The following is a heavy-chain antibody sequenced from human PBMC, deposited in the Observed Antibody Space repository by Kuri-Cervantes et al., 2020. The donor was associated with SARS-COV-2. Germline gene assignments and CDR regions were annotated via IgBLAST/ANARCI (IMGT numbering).Heavy chain of an antibody. Sequence: SETLSLTCAVSGYSISSGYYWGWIRQPPGKGLEWIGYISYGGTTNYTPSLKSRVSMSVDTSKNQFSLKLSSVTAADTAVYYCARAAAAGKLGFGMDVWGQGTTVTVSS. CDR3: ARAAAAGKLGFGMDV. J-gene: IGHJ6*02. CDR1: GYSISSGYY. D-gene: IGHD6-13*01. V-gene: IGHV4-38-2*01. CDR2: ISYGGTT.